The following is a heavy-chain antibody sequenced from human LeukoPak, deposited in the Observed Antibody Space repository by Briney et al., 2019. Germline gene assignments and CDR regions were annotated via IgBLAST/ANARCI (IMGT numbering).Heavy chain of an antibody. Sequence: GSLRLSCAASGFTFSNYWMSWVRQAPGKGLEWVATIKKDGSEIYYLDSVKGRFTISRDNARNSLYLLLNSLRAEDTAVYYCARVCYSGSYPVDYWGQGTLVTVSS. CDR1: GFTFSNYW. J-gene: IGHJ4*02. CDR2: IKKDGSEI. V-gene: IGHV3-7*01. D-gene: IGHD1-26*01. CDR3: ARVCYSGSYPVDY.